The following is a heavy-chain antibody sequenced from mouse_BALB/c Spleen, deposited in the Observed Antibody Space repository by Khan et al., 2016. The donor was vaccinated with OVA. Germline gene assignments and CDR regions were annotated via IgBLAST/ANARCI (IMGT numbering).Heavy chain of an antibody. Sequence: QVQLQQSGAELARPGASVKLSCKASGYTFTDYYINWVKQRTGQGLEWIGEISPGSGDTYYNERFKGKATLTADKSSSKAYMQLSSLTSEASAAYFCARRSYVGYTFAYWGQGTLVTVAA. CDR3: ARRSYVGYTFAY. D-gene: IGHD1-2*01. V-gene: IGHV1-77*01. CDR1: GYTFTDYY. J-gene: IGHJ3*01. CDR2: ISPGSGDT.